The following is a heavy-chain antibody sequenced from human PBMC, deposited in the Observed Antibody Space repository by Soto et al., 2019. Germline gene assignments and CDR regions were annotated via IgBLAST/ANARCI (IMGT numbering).Heavy chain of an antibody. CDR1: GGTFRNSA. CDR3: ARDNDRPQLGGNYYYILDV. D-gene: IGHD1-1*01. J-gene: IGHJ6*02. Sequence: QVQLEQSGAEVKKPGFSVKVSCKASGGTFRNSAISWVRQAPGQGLEWLGGIMPIFRTPDYSQKFQGRVTVTTDESTSTAYMELRGLRSDDTAVYYCARDNDRPQLGGNYYYILDVWGQGTTVTVSS. V-gene: IGHV1-69*05. CDR2: IMPIFRTP.